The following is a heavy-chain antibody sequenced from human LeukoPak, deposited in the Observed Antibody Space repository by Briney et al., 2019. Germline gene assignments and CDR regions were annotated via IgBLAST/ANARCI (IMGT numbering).Heavy chain of an antibody. D-gene: IGHD6-19*01. CDR1: GYTFTNSY. Sequence: GASVKVSCKGSGYTFTNSYIHWVRHAPGQRLEWMGWISAYNGNTNYAQKLQGRVTMTTDTSTSTAYMELRSLRSDDTAVYYCARVTPEYSSGWYGNWFDPWGQGTLVTVSS. CDR2: ISAYNGNT. CDR3: ARVTPEYSSGWYGNWFDP. J-gene: IGHJ5*02. V-gene: IGHV1-18*04.